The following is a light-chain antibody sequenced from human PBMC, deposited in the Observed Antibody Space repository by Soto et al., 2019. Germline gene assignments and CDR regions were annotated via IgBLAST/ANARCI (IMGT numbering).Light chain of an antibody. J-gene: IGLJ1*01. V-gene: IGLV3-21*02. Sequence: SYELTQPPSVSVAPGQTARMTCGGNNIGSKGVHWYQQKPGQAPVLVLYDNDDRPSGIPERFSGSNSGNTATLTISRVEAGDEADYYCQVWDNDSDHYVFGTGTKRTVL. CDR3: QVWDNDSDHYV. CDR2: DND. CDR1: NIGSKG.